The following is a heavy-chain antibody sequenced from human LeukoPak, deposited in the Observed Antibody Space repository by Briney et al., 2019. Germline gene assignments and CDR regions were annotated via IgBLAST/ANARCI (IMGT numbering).Heavy chain of an antibody. Sequence: PGGSLRLSCAASGFMFSASAMTWVRQAPGKGLDWVSDISGSGGVTYYADSVKGRFTISRDNSKSALYLQMNSLKAEDTALYFCAKLRTTALSPADFWGQGALVTVSS. CDR2: ISGSGGVT. V-gene: IGHV3-23*01. CDR3: AKLRTTALSPADF. J-gene: IGHJ4*02. CDR1: GFMFSASA. D-gene: IGHD4-23*01.